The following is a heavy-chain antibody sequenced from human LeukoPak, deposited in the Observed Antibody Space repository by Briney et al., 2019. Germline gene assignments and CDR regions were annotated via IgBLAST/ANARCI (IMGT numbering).Heavy chain of an antibody. D-gene: IGHD6-19*01. CDR1: GGSISSSSYY. J-gene: IGHJ5*02. CDR2: IYYSGNT. V-gene: IGHV4-39*01. CDR3: ARHEHKAVAGDT. Sequence: PSETLSLTCTVSGGSISSSSYYWGWIRQPPGKGLEWIGTIYYSGNTFYNPSLKSRLTISVDTSKNQFSLKLTSVTAADTAMYYCARHEHKAVAGDTWGQGILVIVSS.